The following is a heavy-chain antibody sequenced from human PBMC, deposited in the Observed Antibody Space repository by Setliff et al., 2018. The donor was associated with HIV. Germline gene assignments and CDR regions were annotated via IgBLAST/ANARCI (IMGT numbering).Heavy chain of an antibody. CDR2: IKQDGSDK. D-gene: IGHD2-2*01. CDR1: GFAFSGHQ. Sequence: PGGSLRLSCAAAGFAFSGHQMSWVRQAPGKGLGWVSKIKQDGSDKYYVDSVKGRFTISRDNAKNSLYLQMNSLRAEDTAVYYCARRVYCSSTTCFDSWGQGTLVTVSS. V-gene: IGHV3-7*01. J-gene: IGHJ4*02. CDR3: ARRVYCSSTTCFDS.